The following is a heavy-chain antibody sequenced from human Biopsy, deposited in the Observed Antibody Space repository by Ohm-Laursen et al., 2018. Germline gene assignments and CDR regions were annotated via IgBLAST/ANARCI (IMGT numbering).Heavy chain of an antibody. J-gene: IGHJ4*02. D-gene: IGHD5-24*01. Sequence: GSLRLSCTASGFIFSNYWMSWVRQAPGKGLEWVANINPDGSVKYFADSVKGRFTTSRDNAENSMYLQMSSLTVDDTAVYYCARDERWGQGTLVTVSS. V-gene: IGHV3-7*01. CDR3: ARDER. CDR1: GFIFSNYW. CDR2: INPDGSVK.